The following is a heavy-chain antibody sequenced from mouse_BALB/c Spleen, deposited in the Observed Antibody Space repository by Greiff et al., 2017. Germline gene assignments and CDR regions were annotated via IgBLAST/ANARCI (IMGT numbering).Heavy chain of an antibody. Sequence: EVMLVESGGGLVQPGGSLKLSCAASGFTFSSYGMSWVRQTPDKRLELVATINSNGGSTYYPDSVKGRFTISRDNAKNTLYLQMSSLKSEDTAMYYCAREGGYYWFAYWGQGTLVTVSA. CDR3: AREGGYYWFAY. D-gene: IGHD2-3*01. J-gene: IGHJ3*01. CDR1: GFTFSSYG. CDR2: INSNGGST. V-gene: IGHV5-6-3*01.